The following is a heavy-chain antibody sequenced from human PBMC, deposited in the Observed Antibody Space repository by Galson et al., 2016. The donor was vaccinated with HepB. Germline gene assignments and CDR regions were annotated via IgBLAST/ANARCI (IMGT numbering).Heavy chain of an antibody. Sequence: SLRLSCAASGFTFSSYGMHWVRQAPGKGLEWVAVIWYDGSNKYYADSVKGRFTISRDNSKNTLFLQMNSLRAEDTAVYYCARDRGYSGYGAYNWFDPWGQGTLVTVSS. CDR2: IWYDGSNK. CDR3: ARDRGYSGYGAYNWFDP. CDR1: GFTFSSYG. D-gene: IGHD5-12*01. J-gene: IGHJ5*02. V-gene: IGHV3-33*01.